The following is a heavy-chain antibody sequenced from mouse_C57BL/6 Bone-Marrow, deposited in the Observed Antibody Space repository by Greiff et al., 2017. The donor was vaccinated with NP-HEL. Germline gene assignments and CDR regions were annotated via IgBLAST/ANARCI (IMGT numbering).Heavy chain of an antibody. D-gene: IGHD2-3*01. Sequence: QVQLQQPGAELVMPGASVKLSCKASGYTFTSYWMHWVKQRPGQGLEWIGEIDPSDSYTNYTQKFQGKSTLTVDKSSSTAYMQLSSLTSEDSAVSSCARWIYDCYYYFDYWGQGTTLTVSS. CDR1: GYTFTSYW. J-gene: IGHJ2*01. CDR3: ARWIYDCYYYFDY. V-gene: IGHV1-69*01. CDR2: IDPSDSYT.